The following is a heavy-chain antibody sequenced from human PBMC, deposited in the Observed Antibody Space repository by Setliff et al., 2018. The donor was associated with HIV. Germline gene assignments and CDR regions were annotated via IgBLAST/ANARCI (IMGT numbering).Heavy chain of an antibody. CDR2: VNSTGDT. D-gene: IGHD1-26*01. Sequence: SEALSLTCAVYGESLRGFYWNWIRQSPGEGLEWIGAVNSTGDTIYNPSLKSRVTISVDTSKKQFSLKMRSVVAADTAVYYCVRDGSNSWGMEFDPWGQGTLVTVSS. CDR1: GESLRGFY. CDR3: VRDGSNSWGMEFDP. V-gene: IGHV4-34*01. J-gene: IGHJ5*02.